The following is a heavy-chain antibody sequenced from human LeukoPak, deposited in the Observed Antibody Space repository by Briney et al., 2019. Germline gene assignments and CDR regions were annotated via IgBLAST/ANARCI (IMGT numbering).Heavy chain of an antibody. CDR3: TTKFYYYDSSGYYLYDY. CDR2: IKSKTDGGTT. CDR1: GITFSNAW. D-gene: IGHD3-22*01. Sequence: GGSLRLSCAASGITFSNAWMTWVRQAPGKGLERVGRIKSKTDGGTTDYAAPVKGRFTISRDDSKNTLYLQMNSLKTEDTAVYYCTTKFYYYDSSGYYLYDYWGQGTLVTVSS. V-gene: IGHV3-15*01. J-gene: IGHJ4*02.